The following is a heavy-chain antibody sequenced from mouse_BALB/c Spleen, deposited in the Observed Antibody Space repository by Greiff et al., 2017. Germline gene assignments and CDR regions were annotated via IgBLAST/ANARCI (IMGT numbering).Heavy chain of an antibody. V-gene: IGHV1-9*01. D-gene: IGHD2-1*01. CDR1: GYTFSSYW. Sequence: VQGVESGAELMKPGASVKISCKATGYTFSSYWIEWVKQRPGHGLEWIGEILPGSGSTNYNEKFKGKATFTADTSSNTAYMQLSSLTSEDSAVYYCARSIYYGKGAYAYWGQGTLVTVSA. CDR3: ARSIYYGKGAYAY. CDR2: ILPGSGST. J-gene: IGHJ3*01.